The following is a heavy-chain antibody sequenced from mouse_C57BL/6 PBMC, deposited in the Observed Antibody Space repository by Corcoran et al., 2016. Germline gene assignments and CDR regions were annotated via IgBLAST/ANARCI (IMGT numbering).Heavy chain of an antibody. J-gene: IGHJ2*01. CDR1: GYTFTDYN. D-gene: IGHD1-1*01. CDR2: INPNNGGT. Sequence: EVQLQQSGPELVKPGASVKIPCKASGYTFTDYNMNWVKQSHGKSLEWIGDINPNNGGTSYNQKFKGKATLTVDKSSSTAYMELRSLTSEDSAVYYCARKLATYYFDYWGQGTTLTVSS. CDR3: ARKLATYYFDY. V-gene: IGHV1-18*01.